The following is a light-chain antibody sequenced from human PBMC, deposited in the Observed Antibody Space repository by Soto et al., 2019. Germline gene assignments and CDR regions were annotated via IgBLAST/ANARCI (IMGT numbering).Light chain of an antibody. Sequence: EIVLTQSPGTLSLSPVERATLSCRASQSVSSYLVWYQQKPGQAPRLLIYDASSRATGIPARFSGSGSGTDFTLTISSLEPEDFAVYYCQQRSNWPPFTFGPGTKVDI. CDR1: QSVSSY. J-gene: IGKJ3*01. V-gene: IGKV3-11*01. CDR3: QQRSNWPPFT. CDR2: DAS.